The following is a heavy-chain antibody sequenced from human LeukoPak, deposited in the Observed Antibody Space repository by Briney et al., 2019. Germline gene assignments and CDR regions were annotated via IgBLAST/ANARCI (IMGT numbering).Heavy chain of an antibody. CDR3: ARMAYYYGMGV. V-gene: IGHV3-9*01. CDR2: ISWNSGSI. J-gene: IGHJ6*02. D-gene: IGHD5-24*01. Sequence: GGSLRLSCAASGFTFDDYAMHWVRQAPGKGLEWVSGISWNSGSIGYADSVKGRFTISRDNAKNSLYLQMNSLRAEDTALYYCARMAYYYGMGVWGQGTTVTVSS. CDR1: GFTFDDYA.